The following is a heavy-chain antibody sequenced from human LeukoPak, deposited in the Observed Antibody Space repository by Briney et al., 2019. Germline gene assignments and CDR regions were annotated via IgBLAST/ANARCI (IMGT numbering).Heavy chain of an antibody. CDR2: ISWNSGSI. CDR3: AGYY. J-gene: IGHJ4*02. Sequence: PGRSLRLSCAASGFTFDDYAMHWVRQAPGKGLEWVSGISWNSGSIGYADSVKGRFTISRDNSKNTLYLQMNSLRAEDTAVYYCAGYYWGQGTLVTVSS. V-gene: IGHV3-9*01. CDR1: GFTFDDYA.